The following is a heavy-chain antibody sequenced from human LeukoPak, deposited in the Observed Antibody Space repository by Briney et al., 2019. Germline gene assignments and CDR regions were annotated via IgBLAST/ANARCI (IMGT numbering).Heavy chain of an antibody. CDR3: ARQAVTTGWYFDY. J-gene: IGHJ4*02. CDR2: FNPSDGRA. CDR1: GYTFTSYY. V-gene: IGHV1-46*01. Sequence: ASVKVSCKASGYTFTSYYSHWVRQAPGQGLEWMGIFNPSDGRATYTQKFQGRVTVTRDTSTSTVYMDLSSLRSDDTAIYYCARQAVTTGWYFDYWGQGTLVAVSS. D-gene: IGHD4-17*01.